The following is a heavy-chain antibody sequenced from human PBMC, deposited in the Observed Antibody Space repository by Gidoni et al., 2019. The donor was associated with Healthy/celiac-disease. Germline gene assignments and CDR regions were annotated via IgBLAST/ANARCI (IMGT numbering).Heavy chain of an antibody. CDR3: ARDRGIAAAGSISYGMDV. CDR1: GGSISSGDYY. Sequence: QVQLQESGPGLVKPSQTLSLTCTVSGGSISSGDYYWSWIRQPPGKGLEWIGYIYYSGSTYYNPSLKSRVTISVDTSKNQFSLKLSSVTAADTAVYYCARDRGIAAAGSISYGMDVWGQGTTVTVSS. V-gene: IGHV4-30-4*01. D-gene: IGHD6-13*01. J-gene: IGHJ6*02. CDR2: IYYSGST.